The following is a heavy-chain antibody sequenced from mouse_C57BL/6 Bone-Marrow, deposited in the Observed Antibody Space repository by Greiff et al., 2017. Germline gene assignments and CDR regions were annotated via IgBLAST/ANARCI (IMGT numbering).Heavy chain of an antibody. Sequence: VQLQQPGAELVRPGTSVKLSCKASGYTFTSYWMHWVKQRPGQGLEWIGVIDPSDSYTNYNQKFKGKATLTVDTSSSTAYMQLSSLTSEDSAVYYCARSLGTSYWGQGTTLPVSS. CDR1: GYTFTSYW. D-gene: IGHD3-1*01. CDR3: ARSLGTSY. J-gene: IGHJ2*01. V-gene: IGHV1-59*01. CDR2: IDPSDSYT.